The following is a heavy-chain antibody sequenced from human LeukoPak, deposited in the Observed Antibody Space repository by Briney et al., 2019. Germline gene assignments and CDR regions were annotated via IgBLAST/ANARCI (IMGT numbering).Heavy chain of an antibody. J-gene: IGHJ4*02. V-gene: IGHV1-8*01. Sequence: ASVEVSCKASGYTFTSYGINWVRQATGQGLEWMGWMNPNSGNTGYAQKFQGRVTMTRNTSISTAYMELSSLRSEDTAVYYCARDKRPDLPFDYWGQGTLVTVSS. CDR1: GYTFTSYG. D-gene: IGHD2-21*02. CDR3: ARDKRPDLPFDY. CDR2: MNPNSGNT.